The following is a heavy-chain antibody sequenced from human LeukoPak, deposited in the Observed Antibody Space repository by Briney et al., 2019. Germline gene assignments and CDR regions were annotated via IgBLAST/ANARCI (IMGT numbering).Heavy chain of an antibody. J-gene: IGHJ4*02. CDR2: ISSSGSTI. D-gene: IGHD1-7*01. V-gene: IGHV3-48*03. CDR3: AREKRGTFDY. CDR1: GFTFSSYE. Sequence: PGGSLRLSCAASGFTFSSYEMNWVRQAPGKGLEWVSYISSSGSTIYYADSVKGRFTNSRDNAKNSLYLQMSSLRAEDTAVYYCAREKRGTFDYWGQGTLVTVSS.